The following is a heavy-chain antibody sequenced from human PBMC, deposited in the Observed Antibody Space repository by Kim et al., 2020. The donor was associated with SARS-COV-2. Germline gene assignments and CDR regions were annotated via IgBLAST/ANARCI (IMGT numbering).Heavy chain of an antibody. CDR2: IGAAGDT. Sequence: GGSLRLSCAASGFTFSNYDMHWVRQAAGEGLEWVSGIGAAGDTYYLGSVTGRFTISRDNARNSLYLQINSLRAGDTAIYYCTRATNGMDVWGQGTTVTVSS. J-gene: IGHJ6*02. CDR1: GFTFSNYD. V-gene: IGHV3-13*01. CDR3: TRATNGMDV.